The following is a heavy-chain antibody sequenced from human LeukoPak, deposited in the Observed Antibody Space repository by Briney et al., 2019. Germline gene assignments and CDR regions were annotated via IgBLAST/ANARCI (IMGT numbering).Heavy chain of an antibody. D-gene: IGHD6-6*01. CDR1: GYTFTGYY. V-gene: IGHV1-2*06. J-gene: IGHJ4*02. CDR2: INPNSGGT. CDR3: ARESIAARVIDY. Sequence: ASVKVSCKASGYTFTGYYMHWVRQAPGQGHEWMGRINPNSGGTNYAQKFQGRVTMTRDTSISTAYMELSRLRSDDTAVYYCARESIAARVIDYWGQGTLVTVSS.